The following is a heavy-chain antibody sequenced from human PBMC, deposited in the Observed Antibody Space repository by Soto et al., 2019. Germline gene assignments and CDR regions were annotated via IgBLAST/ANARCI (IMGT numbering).Heavy chain of an antibody. CDR3: ARGSYYYGSGPDIYYGMDV. J-gene: IGHJ6*02. CDR2: INPNSGGT. Sequence: ASVKVSCKASGYTFTGYYMHWVRQAPGQGLEWMGWINPNSGGTNYAQKFQGWVTMTRDTSISTAYMELSRLRSDDTAVYYCARGSYYYGSGPDIYYGMDVWGQGTTVTVSS. CDR1: GYTFTGYY. V-gene: IGHV1-2*04. D-gene: IGHD3-10*01.